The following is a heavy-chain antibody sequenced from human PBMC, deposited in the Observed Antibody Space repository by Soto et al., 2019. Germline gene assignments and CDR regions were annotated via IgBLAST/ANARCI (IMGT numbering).Heavy chain of an antibody. J-gene: IGHJ4*02. CDR2: IYSGVGT. D-gene: IGHD2-15*01. Sequence: QPGGSLRLSCAASGFSVSSNYMSWVRQAPGKGLEWVAVIYSGVGTYYADSVKGRFTISRDNSKNTLYLQMNSLRAEDTALYYCARDCSGSSCYSSGFDYWGQGTLVTVSS. CDR3: ARDCSGSSCYSSGFDY. V-gene: IGHV3-53*01. CDR1: GFSVSSNY.